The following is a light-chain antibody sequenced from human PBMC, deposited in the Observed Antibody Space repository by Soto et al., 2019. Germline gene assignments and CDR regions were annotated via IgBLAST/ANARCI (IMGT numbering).Light chain of an antibody. CDR1: QSVRNN. V-gene: IGKV3-15*01. CDR2: RAS. CDR3: QQYNDWPPLT. Sequence: EIVLTQSPGTLSLSPGARATLSCRARQSVRNNLGWYQQKPGQAPRLLIYRASSRATGIPARFSGSGSGTEFTLTISSLQSEDYAVYYCQQYNDWPPLTFGGGTRLE. J-gene: IGKJ5*01.